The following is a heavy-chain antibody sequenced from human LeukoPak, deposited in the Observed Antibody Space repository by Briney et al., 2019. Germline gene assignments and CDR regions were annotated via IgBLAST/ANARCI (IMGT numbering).Heavy chain of an antibody. Sequence: SETLSLTCTVSGGSISSYYWSWIRQPPGKGLEWSGYIYFSGSTDYNPSLKSRVTISVDTSKNQFSLKLSSVTAADTAVYYCARSEYSSSSGHFDYWGQGTLVTVSS. V-gene: IGHV4-59*08. CDR1: GGSISSYY. CDR2: IYFSGST. CDR3: ARSEYSSSSGHFDY. J-gene: IGHJ4*02. D-gene: IGHD6-6*01.